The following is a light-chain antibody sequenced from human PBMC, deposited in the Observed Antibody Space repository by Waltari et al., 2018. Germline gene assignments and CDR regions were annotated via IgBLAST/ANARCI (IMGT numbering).Light chain of an antibody. CDR1: SSNIGGNS. V-gene: IGLV1-51*01. CDR2: DNS. Sequence: QSVLTQPPSVSAAPGQKVTNSCSGSSSNIGGNSVSWYQQLPGTAPKLLIYDNSKRPSGIPDRFSVSKSGTSATLGITGLQTGDEADYYCGTWDSSLSAYVFGTGTKVTVL. CDR3: GTWDSSLSAYV. J-gene: IGLJ1*01.